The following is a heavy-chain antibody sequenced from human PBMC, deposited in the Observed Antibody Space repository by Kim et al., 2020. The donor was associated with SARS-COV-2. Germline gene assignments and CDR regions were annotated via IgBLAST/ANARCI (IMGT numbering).Heavy chain of an antibody. D-gene: IGHD6-6*01. CDR2: IYPADSDI. V-gene: IGHV5-51*01. Sequence: GESLKISCKGSGYNFTNYWIGWVRRMPGKGLEWMGIIYPADSDIRYSPSFQGQVTISVDKSITTAYLQWRSLKASDTAMYYCVRLWRGSKYSSSGGLDVWGQGTTVSVSS. J-gene: IGHJ6*02. CDR1: GYNFTNYW. CDR3: VRLWRGSKYSSSGGLDV.